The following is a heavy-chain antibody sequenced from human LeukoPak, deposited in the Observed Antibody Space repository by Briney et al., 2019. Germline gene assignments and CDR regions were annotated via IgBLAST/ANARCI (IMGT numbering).Heavy chain of an antibody. V-gene: IGHV3-48*03. J-gene: IGHJ4*02. Sequence: GGSLRLSCAASGFTFSSYEMKWVRQAPGKGLEWVSYVSTSGSTIYYADSVKGRFTISRDNAKNSLFLQMNSLRAEDTAVYYCATTYGSSGYGYWGRGTLVTVSS. D-gene: IGHD3-22*01. CDR1: GFTFSSYE. CDR3: ATTYGSSGYGY. CDR2: VSTSGSTI.